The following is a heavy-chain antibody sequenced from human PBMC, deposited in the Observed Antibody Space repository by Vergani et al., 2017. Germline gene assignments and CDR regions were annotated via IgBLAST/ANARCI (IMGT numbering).Heavy chain of an antibody. V-gene: IGHV4-31*11. J-gene: IGHJ6*03. CDR3: AGGDTXVPATSHFYYMDV. D-gene: IGHD6-25*01. CDR2: IFYSGTT. Sequence: QVQLQESGPGVVKPSQTLALTCAVSGGSISSGDHCWTWIRQRPGKGLEWIGYIFYSGTTYDNPSLRSRLTISVDTSQNQFSLKLRSVTAADTAVYYCAGGDTXVPATSHFYYMDVWGKGTTVVVSS. CDR1: GGSISSGDHC.